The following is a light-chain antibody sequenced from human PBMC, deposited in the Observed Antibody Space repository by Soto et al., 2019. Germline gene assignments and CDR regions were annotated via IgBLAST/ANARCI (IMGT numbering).Light chain of an antibody. CDR3: QQYGSSPRT. CDR2: GAS. V-gene: IGKV3-20*01. CDR1: QYISASY. Sequence: EIVLTQSPGTLSVSPGERATLSCRASQYISASYLAWYQQKPGQAPRHLIYGASSRATGIPDRFSGGGSGTDFTLTISRLEPQDFAVYYCQQYGSSPRTFGQGTKVEIK. J-gene: IGKJ1*01.